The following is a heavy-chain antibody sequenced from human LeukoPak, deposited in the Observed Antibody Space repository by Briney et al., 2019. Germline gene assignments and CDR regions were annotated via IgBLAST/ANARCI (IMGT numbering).Heavy chain of an antibody. CDR1: GGSISSSRYS. Sequence: SSETLSLTCTVSGGSISSSRYSWGWIRQPPGKGLEWIGSIYYSGSTYYNPSLKSRVTISVDTSKNQFSLKPSSVTAADTAVYYCARHAVAEDYFDYWGQGTLVTVSS. D-gene: IGHD6-19*01. CDR3: ARHAVAEDYFDY. J-gene: IGHJ4*02. CDR2: IYYSGST. V-gene: IGHV4-39*01.